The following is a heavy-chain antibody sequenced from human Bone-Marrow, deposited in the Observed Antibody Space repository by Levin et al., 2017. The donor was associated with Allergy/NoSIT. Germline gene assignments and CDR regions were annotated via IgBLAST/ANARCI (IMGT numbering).Heavy chain of an antibody. D-gene: IGHD6-13*01. CDR2: FYHSGTT. CDR1: GYSISSGYY. CDR3: AREGRIEAAGTWFDL. J-gene: IGHJ5*02. V-gene: IGHV4-38-2*02. Sequence: PSQTLSLTCGVSGYSISSGYYWGWIRQPPGKGLEWIGTFYHSGTTYYNPSLKSRVTISVDTSKNQFSLELSSVTAADTAVYYCAREGRIEAAGTWFDLWGQGTLVTVSS.